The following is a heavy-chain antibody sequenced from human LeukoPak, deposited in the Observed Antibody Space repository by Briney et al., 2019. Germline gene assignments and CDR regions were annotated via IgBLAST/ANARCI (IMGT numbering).Heavy chain of an antibody. Sequence: SETLSLTCAVSGGSISSNSYYWGWIRQPPGKGLEWIGSIYYSGSTYYNPSLKSRVTISVDTSKNQFSLKLSSVTAADTAVYYCARVPTGGPGRHALDYWGQGTLVTVSS. J-gene: IGHJ4*02. V-gene: IGHV4-39*07. CDR1: GGSISSNSYY. CDR2: IYYSGST. D-gene: IGHD3-10*01. CDR3: ARVPTGGPGRHALDY.